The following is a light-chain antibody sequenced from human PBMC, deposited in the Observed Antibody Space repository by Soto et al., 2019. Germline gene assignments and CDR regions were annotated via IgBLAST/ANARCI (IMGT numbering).Light chain of an antibody. Sequence: QLVLTQAPSASDSLGASVKLTCTLSRRHSNYVITWHQQQPEKGPRYLMKVNSDGSHNKGDGIPVRFSGSSSGAERYLTISSLQSEDEADYYCQTWDTGIQVFGGGTQLTVL. CDR2: VNSDGSH. V-gene: IGLV4-69*01. CDR1: RRHSNYV. CDR3: QTWDTGIQV. J-gene: IGLJ2*01.